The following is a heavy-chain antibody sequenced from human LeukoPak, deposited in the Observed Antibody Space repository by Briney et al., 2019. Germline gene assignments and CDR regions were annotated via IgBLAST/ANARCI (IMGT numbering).Heavy chain of an antibody. CDR1: GGSISSYY. D-gene: IGHD3-16*01. V-gene: IGHV4-59*12. J-gene: IGHJ5*02. CDR2: IYYSGST. CDR3: ASERLKGNWFDP. Sequence: WETLSLTCAVSGGSISSYYWSWIRQPPGKGLEWVGDIYYSGSTNYNPSLKSRVTISVDTSKNQFALKLSSVTAADTAVYYCASERLKGNWFDPWGQGTLVTVSS.